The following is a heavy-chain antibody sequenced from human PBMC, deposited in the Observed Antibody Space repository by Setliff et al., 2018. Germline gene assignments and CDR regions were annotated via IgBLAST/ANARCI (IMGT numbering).Heavy chain of an antibody. J-gene: IGHJ2*01. CDR1: GGSFSGYY. CDR2: IHHSGST. Sequence: TLSLTCAVYGGSFSGYYWSWIRQPPGKGLEWIAEIHHSGSTNFHPSLKSRVAISVDPSKNQFYLNLRSVTAADTAVYFCARGTKTMVINYWYFDVWGRGTPVTVSS. D-gene: IGHD4-17*01. V-gene: IGHV4-34*01. CDR3: ARGTKTMVINYWYFDV.